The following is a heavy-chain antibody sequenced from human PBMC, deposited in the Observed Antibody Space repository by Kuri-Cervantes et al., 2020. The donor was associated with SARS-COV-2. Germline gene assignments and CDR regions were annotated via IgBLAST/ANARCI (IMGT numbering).Heavy chain of an antibody. V-gene: IGHV3-21*01. CDR2: ISSSSSYI. D-gene: IGHD1-26*01. CDR1: GFTFSSYS. J-gene: IGHJ4*02. Sequence: GESLKISCAASGFTFSSYSMNWVRQAPGKGLEWVSSISSSSSYIYYADSVKGRFTISRDNAKNSLYLQMNSLRAEDTAVYYCAKDVAVGAHGVFDYWGQGTLVTVSS. CDR3: AKDVAVGAHGVFDY.